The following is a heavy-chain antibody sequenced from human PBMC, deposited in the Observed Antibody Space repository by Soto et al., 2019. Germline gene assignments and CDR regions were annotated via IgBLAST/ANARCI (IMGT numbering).Heavy chain of an antibody. CDR2: IYHSGST. V-gene: IGHV4-30-2*01. Sequence: PSETLSLTXAVSGGSISSGGYSWSWIRQPPGKGLEWIGYIYHSGSTYYNPSLKSRVTISVDRSKNQFSLKLSSVTAADTAVYYCARVGSRNSTSHNPLYYFDYWGQGTLVTVSS. J-gene: IGHJ4*02. D-gene: IGHD2-2*01. CDR1: GGSISSGGYS. CDR3: ARVGSRNSTSHNPLYYFDY.